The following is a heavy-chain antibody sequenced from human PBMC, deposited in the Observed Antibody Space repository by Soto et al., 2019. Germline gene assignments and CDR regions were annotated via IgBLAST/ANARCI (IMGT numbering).Heavy chain of an antibody. Sequence: ASVKVSCKTSGYTFTMYGISWVRQAPGQGLEWLGMITADNVDTKYAQKVQDRVTVTMDTSTTTACMELGSLTSDDTAVYYCARRTLGAAIGIGDYSGQGTLVTVSS. CDR3: ARRTLGAAIGIGDY. V-gene: IGHV1-18*01. CDR2: ITADNVDT. CDR1: GYTFTMYG. J-gene: IGHJ4*02. D-gene: IGHD1-26*01.